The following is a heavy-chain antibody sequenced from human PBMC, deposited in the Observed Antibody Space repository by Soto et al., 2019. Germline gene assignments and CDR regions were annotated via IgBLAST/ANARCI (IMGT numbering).Heavy chain of an antibody. CDR1: GGSISSYY. J-gene: IGHJ6*02. D-gene: IGHD5-12*01. Sequence: SETLSLTCIVSGGSISSYYWSWIRQPAGKGLEWIGRIHSGGNTNYNPSLESRVTMSVDTSKNQFSLKLRSVTAADTAVYYCARGTWVEYSGSASYYCGMDVWGQGTTVTVSS. V-gene: IGHV4-4*07. CDR2: IHSGGNT. CDR3: ARGTWVEYSGSASYYCGMDV.